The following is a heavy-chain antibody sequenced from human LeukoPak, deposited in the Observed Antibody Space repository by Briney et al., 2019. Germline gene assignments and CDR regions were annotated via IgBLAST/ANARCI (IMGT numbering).Heavy chain of an antibody. CDR3: ARRIYGGNSYWYFDL. J-gene: IGHJ2*01. CDR1: GFAFSTYW. V-gene: IGHV3-74*03. D-gene: IGHD4-23*01. Sequence: PRGSLRLSCAASGFAFSTYWMHWVRQAPGKGLVWVSRIKSDGSSTTYADFVKGRFTVSRDNAKNTLYLQMNSLRDEDTALYYCARRIYGGNSYWYFDLWGRGTLVTVSS. CDR2: IKSDGSST.